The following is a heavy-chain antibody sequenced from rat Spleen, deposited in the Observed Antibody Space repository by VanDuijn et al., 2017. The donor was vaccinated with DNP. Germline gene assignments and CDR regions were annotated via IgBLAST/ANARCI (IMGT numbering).Heavy chain of an antibody. J-gene: IGHJ2*01. CDR2: ISTSGGGT. Sequence: EVQLVESGGGLVQPGRSLKLSCAASGFTFSNYGMHWIRQAPTKGLEWVATISTSGGGTYYRDSVKGRFTISRDNAKSTLYLQMNSLRSEDTAIYYCARGPNVGGYLDFFDYWGQGVMVTVSS. V-gene: IGHV5-19*01. CDR1: GFTFSNYG. D-gene: IGHD2-7*01. CDR3: ARGPNVGGYLDFFDY.